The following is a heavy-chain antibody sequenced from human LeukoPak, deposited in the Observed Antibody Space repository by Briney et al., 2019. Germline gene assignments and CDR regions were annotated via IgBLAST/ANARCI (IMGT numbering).Heavy chain of an antibody. D-gene: IGHD3-10*01. J-gene: IGHJ6*03. CDR1: GFTFSSYS. CDR2: ISSSSSYI. V-gene: IGHV3-21*01. Sequence: GGSLRLSCAASGFTFSSYSRNWVRQAPGKGLEWVSSISSSSSYIYYADSVKGRFTISRDNAKNSLYPQMNSLRAEDTAVYYCARDGPMVRGVIKYYYMDVWGKGTTVTVSS. CDR3: ARDGPMVRGVIKYYYMDV.